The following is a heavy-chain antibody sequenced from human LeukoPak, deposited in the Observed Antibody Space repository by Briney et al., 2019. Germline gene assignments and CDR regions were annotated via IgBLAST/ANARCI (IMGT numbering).Heavy chain of an antibody. Sequence: ASVKVSCKVSGYTFTRYYVHWVRQAPGQGLEWMGIINPTGGSTSYAQKFQGRVTMTRDMSTSTVYMQLSSLRSEDTAVYYCARDHQYGDYDGTFDYWGQGTLVTVSS. CDR1: GYTFTRYY. J-gene: IGHJ4*02. D-gene: IGHD4-17*01. CDR3: ARDHQYGDYDGTFDY. V-gene: IGHV1-46*01. CDR2: INPTGGST.